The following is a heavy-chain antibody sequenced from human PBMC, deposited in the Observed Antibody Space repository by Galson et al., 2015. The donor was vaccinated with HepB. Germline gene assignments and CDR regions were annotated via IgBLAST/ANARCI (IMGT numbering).Heavy chain of an antibody. J-gene: IGHJ4*02. CDR3: ARGSGSYGTYYLDY. Sequence: SLRLSCAASGFTFSSYAMHWVRQAPGKGLEWVAVISYDGSNKYYADSVKGRFTISRDNSKNTLYLQMNSLRAEDTAVYYCARGSGSYGTYYLDYWGQGTLVTVSS. D-gene: IGHD3-10*01. V-gene: IGHV3-30-3*01. CDR2: ISYDGSNK. CDR1: GFTFSSYA.